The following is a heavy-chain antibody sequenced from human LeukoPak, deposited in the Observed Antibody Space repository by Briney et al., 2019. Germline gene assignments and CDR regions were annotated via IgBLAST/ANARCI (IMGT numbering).Heavy chain of an antibody. CDR2: INHSGST. CDR1: GGPFSGYY. D-gene: IGHD2-15*01. J-gene: IGHJ4*02. CDR3: ARARWGGGSCYDY. V-gene: IGHV4-34*01. Sequence: KSSETLSLTCAVYGGPFSGYYWSWIRQPPGKGLEWIGEINHSGSTNYNPSLKSRVTISVDTSKNQFSLKLSSVTAADTAVYYCARARWGGGSCYDYWGQGTLVTVSS.